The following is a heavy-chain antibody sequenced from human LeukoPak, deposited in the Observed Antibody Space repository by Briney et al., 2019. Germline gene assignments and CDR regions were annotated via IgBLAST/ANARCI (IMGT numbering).Heavy chain of an antibody. CDR1: GGSITNDY. Sequence: SETLSLTCGVSGGSITNDYWSWIRQPPGKGLEWIGFIYHSGSTNYNPSLNSRVTISVDTSKTQFSLKLTSLTAADTAVYFCARQLTHLYPHGSVTYPGLYYLYSWGQGILVTVSS. D-gene: IGHD4-11*01. V-gene: IGHV4-59*08. CDR2: IYHSGST. CDR3: ARQLTHLYPHGSVTYPGLYYLYS. J-gene: IGHJ4*02.